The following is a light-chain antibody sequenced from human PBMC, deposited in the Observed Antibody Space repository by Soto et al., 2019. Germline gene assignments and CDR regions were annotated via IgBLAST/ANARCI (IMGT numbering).Light chain of an antibody. Sequence: IQMTQSPSTLSASVGDRFTITCRASQTIGNWLAWYQQKTGKAPKLLIYDASSLERGVPSRFSGSRSGTEFTLTISSLQPDDFATYYCQQYDSYSYTFGQGTKLEIK. J-gene: IGKJ2*01. CDR2: DAS. CDR1: QTIGNW. V-gene: IGKV1-5*01. CDR3: QQYDSYSYT.